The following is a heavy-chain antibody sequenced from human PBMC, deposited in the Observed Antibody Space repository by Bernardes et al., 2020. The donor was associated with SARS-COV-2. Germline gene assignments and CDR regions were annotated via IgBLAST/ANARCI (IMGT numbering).Heavy chain of an antibody. D-gene: IGHD5-18*01. J-gene: IGHJ3*02. CDR2: ISFSSSHL. CDR1: GFTFRSSS. Sequence: SLIPSCAASGFTFRSSSMHWIRQAPGPGLEWVSSISFSSSHLYYADSLEGRFTISRDNAKNSLYLQLNSLRVEDTAVYYCARFGGYYYGSAFDIWGQGTMVTVAS. CDR3: ARFGGYYYGSAFDI. V-gene: IGHV3-21*01.